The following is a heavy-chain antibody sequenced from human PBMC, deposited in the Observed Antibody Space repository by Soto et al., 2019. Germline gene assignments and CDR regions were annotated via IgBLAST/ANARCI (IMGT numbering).Heavy chain of an antibody. D-gene: IGHD6-13*01. J-gene: IGHJ3*01. CDR3: ARDRMAADATDVAFDF. CDR1: GGSISTYF. Sequence: QVQLQESGPGLVKPSETLSLTCAVSGGSISTYFWNWLRQPPGKGLEWIAYISDSGRILYNPSLKSRVTRSLDASKNQFSLRLSSVTAAHTAVYYCARDRMAADATDVAFDFWGRGTMVTVSS. V-gene: IGHV4-59*01. CDR2: ISDSGRI.